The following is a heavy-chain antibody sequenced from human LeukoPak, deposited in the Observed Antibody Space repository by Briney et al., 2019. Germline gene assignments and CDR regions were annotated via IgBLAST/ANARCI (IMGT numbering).Heavy chain of an antibody. Sequence: PAGSLRLSCTPSGFIFGDYGMRWVRPAPGKGLEWVGFIRGKGYGGTIEYAASVKGRFTISRDDSKSIVYLQMNSLKSEDTAVYYCTRGYGDPQQDDYWGQGTLVTVSS. V-gene: IGHV3-49*04. CDR3: TRGYGDPQQDDY. J-gene: IGHJ4*02. CDR1: GFIFGDYG. D-gene: IGHD4-17*01. CDR2: IRGKGYGGTI.